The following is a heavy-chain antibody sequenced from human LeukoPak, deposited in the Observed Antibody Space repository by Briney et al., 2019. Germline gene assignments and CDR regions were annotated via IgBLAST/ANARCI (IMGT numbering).Heavy chain of an antibody. Sequence: AGGSLRLSCAASGFTFSSYAMSWVRQAPGKGLEWVSAISGSGGSTYYADSVKGRFTISRDNSENTLYLQMNSLRAEDTAVYYCAKEGVNGGYYYYYMDVWGKGTTVTVSS. CDR3: AKEGVNGGYYYYYMDV. CDR1: GFTFSSYA. J-gene: IGHJ6*03. V-gene: IGHV3-23*01. CDR2: ISGSGGST. D-gene: IGHD1-1*01.